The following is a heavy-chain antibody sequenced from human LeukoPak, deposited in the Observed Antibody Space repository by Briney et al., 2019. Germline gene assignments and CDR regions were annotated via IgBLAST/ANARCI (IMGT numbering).Heavy chain of an antibody. D-gene: IGHD6-13*01. J-gene: IGHJ4*02. CDR1: GYTFTSYD. Sequence: GASVKVPCKASGYTFTSYDINWVRQATGQGLEWMGWMNPNSGNTGYAQKFQGRVTITRNTSISTAYMELSSLRSEDTAVYYCARGRAAAGSKGYYFDYWGQGTLVTVSS. CDR2: MNPNSGNT. V-gene: IGHV1-8*03. CDR3: ARGRAAAGSKGYYFDY.